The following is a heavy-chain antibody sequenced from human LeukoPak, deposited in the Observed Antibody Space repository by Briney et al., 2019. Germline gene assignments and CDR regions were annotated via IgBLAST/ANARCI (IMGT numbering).Heavy chain of an antibody. Sequence: GASVKVSCKASGYTFTGYYMHWGRQAPGQGLEWMGWINPNTGGTNYAQKFQGRVTMTRDTSISTAYMELSRLRFDDTAVYYCARRGSSGSYFSHFDYWGQGTLVTVSS. V-gene: IGHV1-2*02. CDR2: INPNTGGT. D-gene: IGHD3-10*01. CDR1: GYTFTGYY. CDR3: ARRGSSGSYFSHFDY. J-gene: IGHJ4*02.